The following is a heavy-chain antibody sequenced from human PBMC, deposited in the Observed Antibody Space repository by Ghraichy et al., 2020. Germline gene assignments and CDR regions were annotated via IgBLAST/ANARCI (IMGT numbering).Heavy chain of an antibody. D-gene: IGHD1-26*01. V-gene: IGHV4-39*01. CDR1: GGSISSSSYY. Sequence: SETLSLTCTVSGGSISSSSYYWGWLRQPQGQGLEWIGSIYYSVNTYSNPYLKSRVTISVDTYKNQFYLKLSSATAADTAVYYCAGHGEWEIEKGYFDYWGQGTLVTVSS. CDR2: IYYSVNT. CDR3: AGHGEWEIEKGYFDY. J-gene: IGHJ4*02.